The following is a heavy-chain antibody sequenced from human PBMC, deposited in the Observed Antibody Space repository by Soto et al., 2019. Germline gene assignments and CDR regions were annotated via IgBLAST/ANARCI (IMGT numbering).Heavy chain of an antibody. J-gene: IGHJ4*02. CDR3: ARDYPVIRHRVIDY. Sequence: QVQLVESGGGVVQPGRSLRLSCAASGFTFSSYGMHWVRQAPGKGLEWVAAIWYDGSNKYYADSVKGRFTISRDNSKNSLYLQMNILRAEDTAVYYCARDYPVIRHRVIDYWCQGTLVTVSS. CDR2: IWYDGSNK. CDR1: GFTFSSYG. D-gene: IGHD2-8*01. V-gene: IGHV3-33*01.